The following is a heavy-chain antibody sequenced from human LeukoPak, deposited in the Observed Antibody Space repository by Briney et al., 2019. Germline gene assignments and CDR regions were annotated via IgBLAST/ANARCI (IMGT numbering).Heavy chain of an antibody. CDR3: ARAPSEIGGYYPEYFRH. CDR2: IKSDGST. CDR1: GFTFSTYW. Sequence: GGSLSLSCAASGFTFSTYWMHWVRQAPGKGLVWVSRIKSDGSTQYADSVQGRLTISRDNANNTLSMQMNRLRTEDTGVYYCARAPSEIGGYYPEYFRHWGQGTLVTVSS. J-gene: IGHJ1*01. D-gene: IGHD3-22*01. V-gene: IGHV3-74*01.